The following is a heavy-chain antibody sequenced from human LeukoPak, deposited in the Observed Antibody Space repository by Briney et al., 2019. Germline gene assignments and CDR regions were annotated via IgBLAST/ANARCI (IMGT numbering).Heavy chain of an antibody. CDR2: INPNSGGT. CDR3: ARGHRAMSSSSWYLVHYYYYMDV. V-gene: IGHV1-2*02. D-gene: IGHD6-13*01. Sequence: ASVKVSCKASGYTFTGYYMHWVRQAPGQGLEWMGWINPNSGGTNYAQKFQGRVTMTRNTSISTAYMELSSLRSEDTAVYYCARGHRAMSSSSWYLVHYYYYMDVWGKGTTVTISS. J-gene: IGHJ6*03. CDR1: GYTFTGYY.